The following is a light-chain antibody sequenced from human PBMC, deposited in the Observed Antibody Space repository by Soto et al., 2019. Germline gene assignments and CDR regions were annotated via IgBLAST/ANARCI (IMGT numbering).Light chain of an antibody. CDR2: GAS. CDR1: QSIKNY. V-gene: IGKV1-39*01. CDR3: QQGYSTTPIT. Sequence: DIQMTQSPSSLSAAIGDRVTITCRASQSIKNYLNWYQHKPGAAPKLLIFGASNLESGVPSRFSGSGSGTEFTLSISSLQPEDFATYYCQQGYSTTPITFGKGTRVEIK. J-gene: IGKJ5*01.